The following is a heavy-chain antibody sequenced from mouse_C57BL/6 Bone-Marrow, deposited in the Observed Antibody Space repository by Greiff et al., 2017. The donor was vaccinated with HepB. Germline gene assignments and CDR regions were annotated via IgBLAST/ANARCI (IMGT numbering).Heavy chain of an antibody. J-gene: IGHJ4*01. CDR2: IYPRSGNT. CDR1: GYTFTSYG. Sequence: VQLQQSGAELARPGASVKLSCKASGYTFTSYGISWVKQRTGQGLEWIGEIYPRSGNTYYNEKFKGKATLTADKSSSTAYMELRSLTSEDSAVYFCARGDYYGSSYSYYAMDYWGQGTSVTVSS. V-gene: IGHV1-81*01. D-gene: IGHD1-1*01. CDR3: ARGDYYGSSYSYYAMDY.